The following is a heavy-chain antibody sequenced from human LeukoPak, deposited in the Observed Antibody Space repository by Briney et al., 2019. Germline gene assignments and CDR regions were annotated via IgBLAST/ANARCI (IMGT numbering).Heavy chain of an antibody. CDR3: ARGLIVVVVAATANWFDP. Sequence: SETLSLTCAVYGGSFSGYYWSWIRQPPGKGLEWIGEINHSGSTNYNPSLKSRVTISVDTSKNQFSLKLSSVTAADTAVYYCARGLIVVVVAATANWFDPWGQGTLVTVSS. CDR2: INHSGST. CDR1: GGSFSGYY. J-gene: IGHJ5*02. V-gene: IGHV4-34*01. D-gene: IGHD2-15*01.